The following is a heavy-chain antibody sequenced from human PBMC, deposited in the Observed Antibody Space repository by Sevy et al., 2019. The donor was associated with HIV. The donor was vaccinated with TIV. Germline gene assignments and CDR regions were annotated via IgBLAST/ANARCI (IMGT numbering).Heavy chain of an antibody. Sequence: GGSLRLSCVASGFTFGTYGMDWVRQAPGKGLGWVAVIWYDGSNKYYGDSVKGRFTISRDNSKNTLYLQMNSLRAEDTAVYYCARGSLYSSGWSESLDYWGRGTLVTVSS. V-gene: IGHV3-33*01. D-gene: IGHD6-19*01. CDR2: IWYDGSNK. J-gene: IGHJ4*02. CDR3: ARGSLYSSGWSESLDY. CDR1: GFTFGTYG.